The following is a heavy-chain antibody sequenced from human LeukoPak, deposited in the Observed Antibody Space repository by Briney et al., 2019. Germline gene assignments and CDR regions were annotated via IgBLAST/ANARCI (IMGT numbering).Heavy chain of an antibody. J-gene: IGHJ4*02. CDR3: ARTYYFDSSGYYFDY. D-gene: IGHD3-22*01. CDR1: GGSISSYY. Sequence: PSETLSLTCTVSGGSISSYYWNWIRQPPGKGLEWIGYIYYSGSTNYNPSLKSRVTISVDTSKNQFSLKLSSVTAADTAVYYCARTYYFDSSGYYFDYWGQGTLVTVSS. V-gene: IGHV4-59*01. CDR2: IYYSGST.